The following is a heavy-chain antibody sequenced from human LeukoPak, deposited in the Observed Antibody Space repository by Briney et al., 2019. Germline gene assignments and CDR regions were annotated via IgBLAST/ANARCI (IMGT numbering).Heavy chain of an antibody. Sequence: GGSLRLSCAASGFTFSNAWMSWVHQAPGKGLEWVGRIKSKTDGGTTDYAAPVKGRFTISRDDSKNTLYLQMNSLKTEDTAVYYCTTVCSCSSTSCWAGPDYYYYYMDVWGKGTTVTVSS. CDR1: GFTFSNAW. CDR3: TTVCSCSSTSCWAGPDYYYYYMDV. D-gene: IGHD2-2*01. J-gene: IGHJ6*03. CDR2: IKSKTDGGTT. V-gene: IGHV3-15*01.